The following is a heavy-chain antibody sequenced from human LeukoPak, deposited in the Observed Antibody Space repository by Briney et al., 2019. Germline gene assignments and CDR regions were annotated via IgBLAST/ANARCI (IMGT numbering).Heavy chain of an antibody. J-gene: IGHJ4*02. CDR2: ISSSGSTI. CDR1: GFTFSSYG. D-gene: IGHD6-19*01. V-gene: IGHV3-48*03. CDR3: ARKGSGSYYFDS. Sequence: GGSLRLSCAASGFTFSSYGMNWVRQAPGEGLEWVSYISSSGSTIYYADSVKGRFTISRDNAKNSLYLQMNSLRAEDTAVYYCARKGSGSYYFDSWGQGTLVTVSS.